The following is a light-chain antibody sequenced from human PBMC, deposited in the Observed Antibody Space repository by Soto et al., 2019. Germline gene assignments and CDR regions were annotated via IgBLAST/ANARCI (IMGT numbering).Light chain of an antibody. CDR3: QQSYSTPST. CDR1: QTISTH. CDR2: AAS. Sequence: IPMTQSPSSLSASLGDRVMITCRASQTISTHLNWYQQKPGKAPKLLIYAASSLQSGVPSRFSGSGSGTDFTLTISSLQPEDFATYYCQQSYSTPSTFGQGTRLE. V-gene: IGKV1-39*01. J-gene: IGKJ5*01.